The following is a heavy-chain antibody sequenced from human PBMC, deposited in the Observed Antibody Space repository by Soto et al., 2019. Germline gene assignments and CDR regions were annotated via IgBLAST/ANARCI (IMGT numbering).Heavy chain of an antibody. CDR1: GFTISTYH. V-gene: IGHV3-48*02. CDR2: ISTDLRAL. CDR3: TRDGRRGYDMDV. Sequence: GGSLRLSCAASGFTISTYHLNWVRQAPGKGLEWVSYISTDLRALYYADSVRGRFTISRDNAKNSLYLQMTSLRDEDTGVYYCTRDGRRGYDMDVWGQGTTVTVSS. J-gene: IGHJ6*02. D-gene: IGHD1-26*01.